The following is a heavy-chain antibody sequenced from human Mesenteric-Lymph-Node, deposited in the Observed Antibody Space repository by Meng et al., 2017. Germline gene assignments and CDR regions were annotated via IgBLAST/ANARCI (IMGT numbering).Heavy chain of an antibody. CDR1: GFTFSSYW. CDR2: IKQDGSEK. CDR3: AVYSSGYKMGGYFDY. V-gene: IGHV3-7*03. D-gene: IGHD3-22*01. J-gene: IGHJ4*02. Sequence: GESLKISCAASGFTFSSYWMSWVRQAPGKGLEWVANIKQDGSEKYYVDSVKGRFTISRDNAKNSLYLQMNSLRSEDTAVYYCAVYSSGYKMGGYFDYWGQGTLVTVSS.